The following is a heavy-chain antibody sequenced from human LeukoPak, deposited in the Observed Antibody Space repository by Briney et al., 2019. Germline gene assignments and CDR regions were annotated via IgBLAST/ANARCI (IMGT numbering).Heavy chain of an antibody. CDR3: AKGGRYCYNINCYFSH. CDR2: ISGNGGNT. CDR1: GFTFNSYA. D-gene: IGHD2-2*01. V-gene: IGHV3-23*01. J-gene: IGHJ4*02. Sequence: PGGSLRLSCAASGFTFNSYAMNWVRQAPGKGPEWVSTISGNGGNTYYADSVKGRFTISRDSSKNTLYLQMSSLRAEDTAVYYCAKGGRYCYNINCYFSHWGQGTLVTVSS.